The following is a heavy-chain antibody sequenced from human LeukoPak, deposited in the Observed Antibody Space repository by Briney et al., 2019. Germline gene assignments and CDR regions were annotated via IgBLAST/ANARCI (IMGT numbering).Heavy chain of an antibody. CDR2: IYHSGST. J-gene: IGHJ6*02. V-gene: IGHV4-39*02. CDR1: GDSINNNGYF. D-gene: IGHD6-6*01. CDR3: ARGRSAPYYYYGMDV. Sequence: SETLSLTCTVSGDSINNNGYFCGWIRQPPGKGLEWIGSIYHSGSTYYNPSLKSRVTISVDTSTNHFSLKLSSVTAADTAVYYCARGRSAPYYYYGMDVWGQGTTVTVSS.